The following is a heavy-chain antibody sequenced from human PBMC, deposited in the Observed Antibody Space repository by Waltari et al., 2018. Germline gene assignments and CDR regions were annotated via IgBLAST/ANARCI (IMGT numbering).Heavy chain of an antibody. V-gene: IGHV3-23*04. CDR1: GFTFSSYA. J-gene: IGHJ4*02. Sequence: EVQLVESGGGLVQPGGSLRLSCAASGFTFSSYAMSWVRQAPGKGLEWVSVISGSGDNTYYADSVKGRFTISRDNSKNTLYLQMNSLGADDTATYYCAKDRYCNYISCYGGWVYWGQGNLVTVSS. CDR2: ISGSGDNT. D-gene: IGHD2-2*01. CDR3: AKDRYCNYISCYGGWVY.